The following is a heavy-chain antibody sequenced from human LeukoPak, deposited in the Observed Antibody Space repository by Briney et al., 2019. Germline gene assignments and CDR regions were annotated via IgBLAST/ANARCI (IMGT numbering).Heavy chain of an antibody. CDR1: GESFSGYY. V-gene: IGHV4-34*01. D-gene: IGHD3-10*01. CDR2: INHSGST. CDR3: ARAPRFRSSDYGSGSYSKTFDY. J-gene: IGHJ4*02. Sequence: SETLSLTCAVYGESFSGYYWSWIRQPPGKGLEWIGEINHSGSTNYNPSLKSRVTISVDTSKNQFSLKLSSVTAADTAVYYCARAPRFRSSDYGSGSYSKTFDYWGQGTLVTVSS.